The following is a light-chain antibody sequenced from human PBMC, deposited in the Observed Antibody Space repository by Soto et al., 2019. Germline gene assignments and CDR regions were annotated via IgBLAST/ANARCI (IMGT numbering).Light chain of an antibody. J-gene: IGLJ3*02. CDR1: SSNIENNY. CDR2: SNN. V-gene: IGLV1-44*01. Sequence: QSVLTQPPSVSAAPGQTVTISCSGSSSNIENNYVSWYQQVPGTAPKLLIYSNNQRPSGVPDRFSGSKSGTSASLAISGLQSEDEADYYCAAWDDSLNGLVFGGGTKVTVL. CDR3: AAWDDSLNGLV.